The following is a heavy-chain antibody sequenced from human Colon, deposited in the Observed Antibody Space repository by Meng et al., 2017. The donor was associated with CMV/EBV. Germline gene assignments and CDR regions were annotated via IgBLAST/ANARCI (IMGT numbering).Heavy chain of an antibody. CDR3: ATLGLKWVGLVDY. Sequence: EVHLVDSGGGLVQPGGSLSLPCAASELTVSNTYMSWVRQSPGKGLEWVSVLFSGGSTYYADSVKDRFTISRDNSKNTLYLQMNSLRAEDTALYYCATLGLKWVGLVDYWGLGTLVTVSS. J-gene: IGHJ4*02. V-gene: IGHV3-66*01. CDR2: LFSGGST. D-gene: IGHD4/OR15-4a*01. CDR1: ELTVSNTY.